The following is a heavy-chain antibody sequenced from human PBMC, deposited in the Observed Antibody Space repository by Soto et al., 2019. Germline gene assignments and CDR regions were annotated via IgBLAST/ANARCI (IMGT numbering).Heavy chain of an antibody. J-gene: IGHJ4*02. Sequence: EVQLVESGGGLVKPGGTLRVSCPASGITFSNVWMTWVRQAPGKGLGWVGRIKSKTDGGTTDYGAPVRGRFTISRDDSKNTLHLQMNSLKTEDTAVYYCTTGRFSSSLYFDSWGQGTLGSVSS. CDR3: TTGRFSSSLYFDS. CDR1: GITFSNVW. CDR2: IKSKTDGGTT. D-gene: IGHD6-6*01. V-gene: IGHV3-15*01.